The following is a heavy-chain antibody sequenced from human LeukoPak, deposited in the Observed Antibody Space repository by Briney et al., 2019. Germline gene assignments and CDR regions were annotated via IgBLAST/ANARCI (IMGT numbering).Heavy chain of an antibody. D-gene: IGHD6-13*01. CDR3: ARDESSSWYWFDP. J-gene: IGHJ5*02. V-gene: IGHV3-74*01. CDR1: GFTFSTYW. CDR2: INSDGSST. Sequence: GGSLRLSCAASGFTFSTYWMHWVRQAPGKGLVWVSRINSDGSSTSYADSVKGRFTISRDNAKNTLYLQMNSLRAEDTAVYYCARDESSSWYWFDPWGQGTLVTDSS.